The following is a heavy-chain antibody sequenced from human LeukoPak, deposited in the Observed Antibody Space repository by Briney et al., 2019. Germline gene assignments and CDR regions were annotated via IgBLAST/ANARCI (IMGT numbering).Heavy chain of an antibody. V-gene: IGHV4-59*12. Sequence: SETLSLTCTVSGASISSYYWSWIRQPPGKGLEWLGYIYYSGSTNYNPSLKSRVTISVDTSKNQFSLRLSSVTAADTALYYCARGRGIVVVAATPRRHWFDPWGQGTLVTVSS. CDR2: IYYSGST. CDR1: GASISSYY. CDR3: ARGRGIVVVAATPRRHWFDP. J-gene: IGHJ5*02. D-gene: IGHD2-15*01.